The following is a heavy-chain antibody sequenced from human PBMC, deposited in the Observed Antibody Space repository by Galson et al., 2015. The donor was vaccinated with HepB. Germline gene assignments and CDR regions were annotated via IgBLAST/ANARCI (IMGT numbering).Heavy chain of an antibody. CDR2: ISHDGDDT. V-gene: IGHV3-23*01. CDR1: GFTFTSSA. J-gene: IGHJ5*02. Sequence: SLRLSCAASGFTFTSSAMGWVRQAPGKGLEWVSDISHDGDDTFYAGSVKGRFSISRDDSKSTVYLQMDSLRAEDTATYYCARAVWYRFDPWGQGTLVTVSS. CDR3: ARAVWYRFDP. D-gene: IGHD3-10*01.